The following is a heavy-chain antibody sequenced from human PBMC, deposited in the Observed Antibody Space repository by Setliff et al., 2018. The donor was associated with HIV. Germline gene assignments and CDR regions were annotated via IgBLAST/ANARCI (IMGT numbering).Heavy chain of an antibody. J-gene: IGHJ4*02. D-gene: IGHD2-21*02. CDR2: IYKSGTT. CDR1: GGSISSGSYY. Sequence: SETLSLTCTVSGGSISSGSYYWSWIRQPAGKGLEWIGHIYKSGTTNYSPSLKSRVTISAGPSKNQFSLKLTSVTAADMAVYYCGRLSETAMASFDSWGQGILVTVSS. CDR3: GRLSETAMASFDS. V-gene: IGHV4-61*09.